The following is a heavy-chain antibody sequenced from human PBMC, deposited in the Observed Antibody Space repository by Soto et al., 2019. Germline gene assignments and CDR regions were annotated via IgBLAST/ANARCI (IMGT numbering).Heavy chain of an antibody. V-gene: IGHV3-23*01. CDR3: AKEPRSGITGTIYY. Sequence: GGSLRRSCAASGFTFSSYAMSWVRQAPGKGLEWVSAISGSGGSTYYADSVKGRFTISRDNSKNTLYLQMNSLRAEDTAVYYCAKEPRSGITGTIYYWGQGTLVTVSS. J-gene: IGHJ4*02. CDR2: ISGSGGST. D-gene: IGHD1-7*01. CDR1: GFTFSSYA.